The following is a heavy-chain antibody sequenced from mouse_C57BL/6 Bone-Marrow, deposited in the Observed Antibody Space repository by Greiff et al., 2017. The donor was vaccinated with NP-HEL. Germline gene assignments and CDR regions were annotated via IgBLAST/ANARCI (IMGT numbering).Heavy chain of an antibody. J-gene: IGHJ3*01. V-gene: IGHV1-42*01. D-gene: IGHD2-1*01. CDR3: ARRDGNLAWFAY. CDR1: GYSFTGYY. CDR2: INPSTGGT. Sequence: VQLKESGPELVKPGASVKISCKASGYSFTGYYMNWVKQSPEKSLEWIGEINPSTGGTTYNQKFKAKATLTVDKSSSTAYMQLKSLTSEDSAVYYCARRDGNLAWFAYWGQGTLVTVSA.